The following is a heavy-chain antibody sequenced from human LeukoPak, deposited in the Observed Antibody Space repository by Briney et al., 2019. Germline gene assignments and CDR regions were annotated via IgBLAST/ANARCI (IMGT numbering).Heavy chain of an antibody. CDR2: ISSSGSTI. V-gene: IGHV3-48*03. J-gene: IGHJ3*02. CDR3: ARDYLTYYYDSSGYYLDAFDI. D-gene: IGHD3-22*01. CDR1: GFTFSSYE. Sequence: GGSLRLSCAASGFTFSSYEMNWVRQAPGKGLEWVSYISSSGSTIYYADSVKGRFTISRDNAKNSLYLQMNSLRDEDTAVYYCARDYLTYYYDSSGYYLDAFDIWGQGTMVTVSS.